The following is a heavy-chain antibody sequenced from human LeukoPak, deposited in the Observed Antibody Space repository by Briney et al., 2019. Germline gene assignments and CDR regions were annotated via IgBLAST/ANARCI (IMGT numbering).Heavy chain of an antibody. CDR2: IYYSGST. Sequence: SETLSLTCTVSGGSISSGGYYWSWIRQHPGKGLEWIGYIYYSGSTYYNPSLKSRVTISVDTSKNQFSLKLSSVTAADTAVYYCARVGTVNWYFDLWGRGTLVTVSS. CDR3: ARVGTVNWYFDL. CDR1: GGSISSGGYY. D-gene: IGHD1-1*01. J-gene: IGHJ2*01. V-gene: IGHV4-31*03.